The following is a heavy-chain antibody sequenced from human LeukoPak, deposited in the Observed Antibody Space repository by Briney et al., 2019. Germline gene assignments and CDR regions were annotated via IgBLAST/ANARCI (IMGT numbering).Heavy chain of an antibody. D-gene: IGHD3-10*01. J-gene: IGHJ4*02. CDR2: IWYDGSNK. CDR1: GFTFSSYG. CDR3: ARDYYGSGSYPDY. V-gene: IGHV3-33*01. Sequence: GGSLRLSCAASGFTFSSYGMHWVRQAPGKGLEWVAVIWYDGSNKYYADSVKGRFTISRDNSKNTLYLQMNSLRAEDTAVYYCARDYYGSGSYPDYWGQRTLVTVSS.